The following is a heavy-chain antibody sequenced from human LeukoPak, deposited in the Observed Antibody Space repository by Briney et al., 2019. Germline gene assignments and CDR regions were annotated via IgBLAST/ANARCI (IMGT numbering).Heavy chain of an antibody. D-gene: IGHD6-19*01. CDR1: GYTFTGYY. CDR2: INPNSGGT. V-gene: IGHV1-2*02. Sequence: GASVKVSCKASGYTFTGYYMHWVRQAPGQGLEWMGWINPNSGGTNYAQKFQGRVTMTRDTSISTAYMELSRLRSDDTAVYYCARVGRSGWCYYGMDVWGQGTTVTVSS. CDR3: ARVGRSGWCYYGMDV. J-gene: IGHJ6*02.